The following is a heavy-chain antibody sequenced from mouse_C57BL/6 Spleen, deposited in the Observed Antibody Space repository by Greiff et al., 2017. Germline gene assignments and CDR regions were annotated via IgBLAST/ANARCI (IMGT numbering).Heavy chain of an antibody. Sequence: QVQLQQPGAELVRPGTSVKLSCKASGYTFTSYWMHWVKQRPGQGLEWIGVIDPSDSYTNYNQKFKGKATLTVDTSSSTAYMQLSSLPSEDSAVYYCARGYYYGRFFDYWGQGTTLTVSS. V-gene: IGHV1-59*01. D-gene: IGHD1-1*01. CDR3: ARGYYYGRFFDY. CDR1: GYTFTSYW. J-gene: IGHJ2*01. CDR2: IDPSDSYT.